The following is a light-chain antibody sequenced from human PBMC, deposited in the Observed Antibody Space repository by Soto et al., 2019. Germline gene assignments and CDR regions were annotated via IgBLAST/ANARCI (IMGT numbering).Light chain of an antibody. J-gene: IGLJ1*01. Sequence: QSVLTQPASVSGSPGQSITISCTGTSSDVGGYNYVSWYQQHPGKAPKLMIYDVSNRPSGVSNRFSGSKSGNTASLTISGLQAEDEADYDCSSYTSSSTLIVFGTGTKVTVL. CDR3: SSYTSSSTLIV. CDR1: SSDVGGYNY. CDR2: DVS. V-gene: IGLV2-14*01.